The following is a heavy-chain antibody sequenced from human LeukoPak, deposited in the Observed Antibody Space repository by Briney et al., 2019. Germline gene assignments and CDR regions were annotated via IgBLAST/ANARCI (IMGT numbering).Heavy chain of an antibody. Sequence: ASVKVSCKASGYTFTGYYMHWVRHAPGQGLEWMGWINPNSGGTNYAQKFQGRVTMTRDTSISTAYMELSRLRSDDTAVYYCARDTAAGRPYYYYGMDVWGQGTTVTVSS. CDR2: INPNSGGT. CDR3: ARDTAAGRPYYYYGMDV. J-gene: IGHJ6*02. V-gene: IGHV1-2*02. CDR1: GYTFTGYY. D-gene: IGHD6-13*01.